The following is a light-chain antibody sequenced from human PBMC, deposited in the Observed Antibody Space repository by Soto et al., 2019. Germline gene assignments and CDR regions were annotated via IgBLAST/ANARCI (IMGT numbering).Light chain of an antibody. V-gene: IGKV1-5*03. CDR1: QSVNNW. CDR2: KAS. CDR3: QQYDSYPFT. Sequence: DIQMTQSPSTLSSSEGDRVTITCRASQSVNNWLAWYQQKPGKAPKRLISKASNLKSGVPARFSGTGSGTDFTLTISSLEPDDFAIYYCQQYDSYPFTFGGGTKVEI. J-gene: IGKJ4*01.